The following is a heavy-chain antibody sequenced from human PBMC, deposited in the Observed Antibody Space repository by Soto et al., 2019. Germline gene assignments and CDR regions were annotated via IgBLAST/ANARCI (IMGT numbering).Heavy chain of an antibody. CDR2: IYATGTT. CDR1: GGSISSGGYY. CDR3: VRDGTKTLRDWFDP. V-gene: IGHV4-61*08. J-gene: IGHJ5*02. D-gene: IGHD1-1*01. Sequence: SETLSLTCTVSGGSISSGGYYWSWIRQHPGKGLEWIGRIYATGTTDYNPSLKSRVMMSVDTSKKQFSLKLRSVTAADTAVYYCVRDGTKTLRDWFDPWGQGISVTVSS.